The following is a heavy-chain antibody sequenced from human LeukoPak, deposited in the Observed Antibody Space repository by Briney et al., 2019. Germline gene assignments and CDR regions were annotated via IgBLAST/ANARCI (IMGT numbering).Heavy chain of an antibody. CDR1: GFTVSSNY. CDR2: IWYDGSNK. V-gene: IGHV3-33*08. CDR3: ARGKDTAMVNYGMDV. J-gene: IGHJ6*02. Sequence: GGSLRLSCAASGFTVSSNYMSWVRQAPGKGLEWVAVIWYDGSNKYYADSVKGRFTISRDNSKNTLYLQMNSLRAEDTAVYYCARGKDTAMVNYGMDVWGQGTTVTVSS. D-gene: IGHD5-18*01.